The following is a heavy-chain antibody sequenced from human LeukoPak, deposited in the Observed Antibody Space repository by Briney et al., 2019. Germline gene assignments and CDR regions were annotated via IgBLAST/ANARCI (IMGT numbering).Heavy chain of an antibody. V-gene: IGHV3-33*01. J-gene: IGHJ4*02. CDR2: IWYDGSNK. CDR3: ARAMTTVTTPHLDY. CDR1: GFTFSSYG. Sequence: GRSLRLSCAASGFTFSSYGMHWVRQAPGKGLEWVAVIWYDGSNKYYAGSVKGRFTISRDNSKNTLYLQMNSLRAEDTAVYYCARAMTTVTTPHLDYWGEGTLVTVSS. D-gene: IGHD4-17*01.